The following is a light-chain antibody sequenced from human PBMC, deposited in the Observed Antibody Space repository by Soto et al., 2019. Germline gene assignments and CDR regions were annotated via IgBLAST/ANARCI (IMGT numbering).Light chain of an antibody. CDR2: GAS. CDR3: QQYGGSPRT. J-gene: IGKJ2*01. CDR1: QSLSSN. V-gene: IGKV3-15*01. Sequence: DTVMTQSPATLSVSPGERATVSCRASQSLSSNLAWYQQKPGQAPRLLIIGASERVTGIPARFSGSGSGTEFTLSISSLQSDDFAIYHCQQYGGSPRTFGQGTKLEIK.